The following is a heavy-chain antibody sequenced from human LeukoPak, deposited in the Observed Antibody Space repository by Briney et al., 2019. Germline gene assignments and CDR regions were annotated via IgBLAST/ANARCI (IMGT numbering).Heavy chain of an antibody. CDR3: ARRRDGHINPFDY. CDR1: GGSFSGYY. CDR2: INPSGNT. D-gene: IGHD5-24*01. V-gene: IGHV4-34*01. J-gene: IGHJ4*02. Sequence: PSETLSLTCAVYGGSFSGYYWSWIRESPGKGLEWIGEINPSGNTNYNPSLKSRATLSVDTSKNQFSLKLTSAAAADTTVYYCARRRDGHINPFDYWGQGTLVTVSS.